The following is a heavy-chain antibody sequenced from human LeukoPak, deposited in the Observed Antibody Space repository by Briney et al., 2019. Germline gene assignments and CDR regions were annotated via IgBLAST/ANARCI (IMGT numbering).Heavy chain of an antibody. J-gene: IGHJ3*02. Sequence: PGGSLRLSCAASGFTFSSYAMHWVRQAPGKGLEYVSAISSNGGSTYYANSVKGRFTISRDNAKNSLYLQMNSLRAEDTALYYCVSYGSGMGTGDAFDIWGQGTMVTVSS. CDR2: ISSNGGST. CDR3: VSYGSGMGTGDAFDI. V-gene: IGHV3-64*01. D-gene: IGHD3-10*01. CDR1: GFTFSSYA.